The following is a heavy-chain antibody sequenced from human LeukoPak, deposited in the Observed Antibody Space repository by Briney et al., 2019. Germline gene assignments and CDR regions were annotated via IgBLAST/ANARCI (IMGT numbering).Heavy chain of an antibody. V-gene: IGHV3-9*01. CDR1: GFTFDDYA. CDR3: AKGPFASGSYPFDH. J-gene: IGHJ4*02. D-gene: IGHD3-10*01. Sequence: GRSLRLSCVASGFTFDDYAMHWVRQAPGKGLEGVSGITWNGGNRGYADSVKGRFTISRDNAKNALYLQMNSLRAEDTAFYYCAKGPFASGSYPFDHWGQGTLVTLSS. CDR2: ITWNGGNR.